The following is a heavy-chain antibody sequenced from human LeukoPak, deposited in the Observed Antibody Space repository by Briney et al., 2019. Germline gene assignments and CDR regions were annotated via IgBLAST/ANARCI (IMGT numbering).Heavy chain of an antibody. CDR2: MSASGGST. J-gene: IGHJ4*02. Sequence: SGGSLRLSCAASGFTFSTSAMNWVRQAPGKGLEWVSGMSASGGSTYYAESVKGRFTISRDTSKNTLDLQMDSLRAEDTAVYYCAKDPYGGRFAGRYFDCWGQGTLVTVSS. CDR3: AKDPYGGRFAGRYFDC. D-gene: IGHD1-26*01. V-gene: IGHV3-23*01. CDR1: GFTFSTSA.